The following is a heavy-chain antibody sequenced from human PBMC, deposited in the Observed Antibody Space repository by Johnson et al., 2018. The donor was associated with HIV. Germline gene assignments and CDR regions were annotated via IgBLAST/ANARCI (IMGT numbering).Heavy chain of an antibody. J-gene: IGHJ3*02. CDR2: ISSSGSTI. CDR3: ARGLGITMVRGLDAFDI. CDR1: GFTFSSYE. D-gene: IGHD3-10*01. Sequence: LIQPGGSLRLSCAASGFTFSSYEMNWVRQAPGKGLEWVSYISSSGSTIYYADSVKGRFTISRDNAKNSLYLQMNSLRAEDTAVYYCARGLGITMVRGLDAFDIWGQGTMVTVSS. V-gene: IGHV3-48*03.